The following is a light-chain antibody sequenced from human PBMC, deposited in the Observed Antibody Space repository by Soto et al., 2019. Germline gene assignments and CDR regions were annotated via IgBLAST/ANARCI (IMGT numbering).Light chain of an antibody. V-gene: IGKV1-5*01. CDR2: DAC. CDR1: QSISSW. Sequence: DIQMTQSPSNLSASVGDRVTITCRASQSISSWLAWYQQKPGKAPKLLIYDACSLESGVRSRFSGSGSGTEFTLTISSRQPDDFATYYCQQYNSYSQTCGQGTKVEIK. CDR3: QQYNSYSQT. J-gene: IGKJ1*01.